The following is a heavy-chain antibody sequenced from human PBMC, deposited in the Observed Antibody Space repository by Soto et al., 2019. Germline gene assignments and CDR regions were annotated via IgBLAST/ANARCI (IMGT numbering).Heavy chain of an antibody. D-gene: IGHD6-25*01. Sequence: GASVKVSCKASGYTFTSYAMHWVRQAPGQRLEWMGWISAYNGNTNYAQKLQGRVTMTTDTSTSTAYMELRSLRSDDTAVYYCARAAADLLDYYYGMDVWGQGTTVTVSS. V-gene: IGHV1-18*01. CDR1: GYTFTSYA. CDR3: ARAAADLLDYYYGMDV. CDR2: ISAYNGNT. J-gene: IGHJ6*02.